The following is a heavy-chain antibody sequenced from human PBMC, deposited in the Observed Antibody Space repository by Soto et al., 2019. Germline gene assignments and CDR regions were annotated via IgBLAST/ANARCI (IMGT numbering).Heavy chain of an antibody. CDR1: GFTFSSYS. CDR2: ISSSSSYI. CDR3: AREFHYGSGSLESDAFDI. D-gene: IGHD3-10*01. J-gene: IGHJ3*02. Sequence: GGSLRLSCAASGFTFSSYSMNWVRQAPGKGLEWVSSISSSSSYIYYADSVKGRFTISRDNAKNLLYLQMNSLRAEDTAVYYCAREFHYGSGSLESDAFDIWGQGTMVTVSS. V-gene: IGHV3-21*01.